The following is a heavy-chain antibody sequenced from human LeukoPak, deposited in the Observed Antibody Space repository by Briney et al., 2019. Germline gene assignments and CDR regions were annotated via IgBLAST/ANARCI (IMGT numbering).Heavy chain of an antibody. CDR2: IWYDGSNK. J-gene: IGHJ2*01. V-gene: IGHV3-30*02. Sequence: PGGSLRLSCAASGFTFSSYGMHWVRQAPGKGLEWVAVIWYDGSNKYYADSVKGRFTISRDNSKNTLYVQMNSLRAEDTAVYYCANELSGWFFDLWGRGTLVTVSS. CDR3: ANELSGWFFDL. D-gene: IGHD2-15*01. CDR1: GFTFSSYG.